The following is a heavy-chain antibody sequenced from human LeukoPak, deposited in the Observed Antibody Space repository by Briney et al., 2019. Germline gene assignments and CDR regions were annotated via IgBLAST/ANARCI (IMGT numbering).Heavy chain of an antibody. CDR1: RFIFRNYG. D-gene: IGHD3-10*01. CDR3: ARDRSQEFDP. V-gene: IGHV3-30*04. J-gene: IGHJ5*02. CDR2: ISSDGTNK. Sequence: GSLRLSCAASRFIFRNYGMHLVRQAPGKGPEWVTFISSDGTNKDYADSVKGRFTISRDNSKNTLYLQMNRLKDDDTAVYYCARDRSQEFDPWGQGTLVTVSS.